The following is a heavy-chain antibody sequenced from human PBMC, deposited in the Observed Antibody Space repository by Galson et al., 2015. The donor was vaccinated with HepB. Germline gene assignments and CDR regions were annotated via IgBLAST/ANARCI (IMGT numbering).Heavy chain of an antibody. V-gene: IGHV3-15*07. D-gene: IGHD3-3*01. CDR1: GFSFKDAW. CDR3: NTDRITNFGAF. CDR2: IKSETDGGTT. J-gene: IGHJ4*02. Sequence: SLRLSCAASGFSFKDAWMNWVRQAPGKGLEWVGRIKSETDGGTTEYAAPVKGRFSISRDDSKNTLYLQMNSLETEDTAVYYCNTDRITNFGAFWGQGTLVVVSS.